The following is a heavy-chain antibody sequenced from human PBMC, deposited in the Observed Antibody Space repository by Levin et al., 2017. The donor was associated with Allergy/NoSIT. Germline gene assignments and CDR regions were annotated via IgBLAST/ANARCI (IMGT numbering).Heavy chain of an antibody. V-gene: IGHV3-30-3*01. Sequence: GESLKISCAASGLRFSSFAIHWVRQAPGKGLEWVAVISYDGTNKYYADSVKGRFTISRDNSKNTVYLQMNSLRAEDTAMYYCAREGSSCSGGSCYDYGMDVWGQGTTVSVSS. CDR1: GLRFSSFA. D-gene: IGHD2-15*01. J-gene: IGHJ6*02. CDR2: ISYDGTNK. CDR3: AREGSSCSGGSCYDYGMDV.